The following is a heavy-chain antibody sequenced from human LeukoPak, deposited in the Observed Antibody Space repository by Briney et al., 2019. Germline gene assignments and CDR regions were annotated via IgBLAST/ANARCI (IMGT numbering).Heavy chain of an antibody. CDR3: AKYGVAAGQRPYYFDY. CDR1: GFTFSSYG. D-gene: IGHD3-3*01. CDR2: ISASGAGT. J-gene: IGHJ4*02. V-gene: IGHV3-23*01. Sequence: GGSLRLSCAASGFTFSSYGMTWARQTPGRGLEWVSDISASGAGTFYADSVKGRFTISRDNSKNSLYLQVNSLRAEDTAVYYCAKYGVAAGQRPYYFDYWGQGTLVTVSS.